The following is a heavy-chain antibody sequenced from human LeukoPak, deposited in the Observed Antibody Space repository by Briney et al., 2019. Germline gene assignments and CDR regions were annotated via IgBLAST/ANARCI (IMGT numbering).Heavy chain of an antibody. CDR1: GGTFSSYA. V-gene: IGHV1-69*05. CDR3: ARARSLAVVPAAITNWFDP. J-gene: IGHJ5*02. CDR2: IIPIFGTA. D-gene: IGHD2-2*02. Sequence: GASVKVSCKASGGTFSSYAISWVRQAPGQGLEWMGGIIPIFGTANYAQKFQGRVTITTDESTSTAYMELSSLRSEDTAVYYCARARSLAVVPAAITNWFDPWGQGTLVTVSS.